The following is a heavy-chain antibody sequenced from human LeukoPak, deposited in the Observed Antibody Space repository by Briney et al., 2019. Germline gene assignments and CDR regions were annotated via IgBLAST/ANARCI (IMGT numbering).Heavy chain of an antibody. Sequence: GGSLRLSCAASGFTLSSYAMSWVRQAPGKGLEWVSSISNSGSSIYYADSVKGRFTISRDNAKNSLYLQMNSLRAEDTAVYYCTRDNRVLISSSTNFDFWGQGTLVTVSS. V-gene: IGHV3-21*01. CDR1: GFTLSSYA. J-gene: IGHJ4*02. D-gene: IGHD6-6*01. CDR2: ISNSGSSI. CDR3: TRDNRVLISSSTNFDF.